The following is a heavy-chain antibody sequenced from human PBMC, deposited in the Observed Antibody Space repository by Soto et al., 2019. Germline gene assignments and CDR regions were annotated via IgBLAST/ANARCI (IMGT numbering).Heavy chain of an antibody. CDR1: GVSLTSGNW. CDR2: IFHDGTA. J-gene: IGHJ4*02. CDR3: ARLVYDTRLNYMYFDF. D-gene: IGHD3-10*01. Sequence: SETLSLTCAVSGVSLTSGNWWTWVRQSPQRGLEYIGEIFHDGTANYYPSFERRVATSVDTSRNQFSLKLTSVTAADTAVYFCARLVYDTRLNYMYFDFWGPRTLVTVSS. V-gene: IGHV4-4*02.